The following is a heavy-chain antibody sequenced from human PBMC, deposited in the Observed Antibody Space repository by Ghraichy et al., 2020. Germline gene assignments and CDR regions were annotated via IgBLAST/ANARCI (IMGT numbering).Heavy chain of an antibody. CDR2: ISYSEST. D-gene: IGHD3-3*02. V-gene: IGHV4-59*02. CDR3: ARDILVRYLFSSEDRGMDV. CDR1: GVSVSDYY. J-gene: IGHJ6*02. Sequence: SETLSLTCTVSGVSVSDYYWSWIRQTPGKGLEWMGYISYSESTSYNPSLKSRLTMSLDTSKRQISLRLSSVTAADTAVYYCARDILVRYLFSSEDRGMDVWGQGTTVTVSS.